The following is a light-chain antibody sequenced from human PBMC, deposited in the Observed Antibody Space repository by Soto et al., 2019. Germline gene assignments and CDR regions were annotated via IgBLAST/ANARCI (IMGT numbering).Light chain of an antibody. Sequence: EVVLTQSPATLSLSPGDRAALSCKASQSVHNFLAWYQQKPGQAPRLLIYGASTRATGVPARFSGSGSATEFTLSISSLQSEDVAVYYCQQYGDWPPETFGQGTKLEI. CDR1: QSVHNF. V-gene: IGKV3-15*01. CDR3: QQYGDWPPET. J-gene: IGKJ2*01. CDR2: GAS.